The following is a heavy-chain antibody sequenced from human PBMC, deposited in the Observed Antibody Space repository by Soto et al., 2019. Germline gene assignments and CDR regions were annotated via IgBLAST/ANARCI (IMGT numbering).Heavy chain of an antibody. D-gene: IGHD3-3*01. J-gene: IGHJ6*02. Sequence: QVQLVQSGAEVKKPGASVKVSCKASGYTFSNYGISWVRQAPGQGLEWMGWISAYNGNTNYAQKRQGRVTMTTDTSTSTAYMELRRLRSDDTAVYFCARTLYDFWSGYSYYYYGMDVWGQGTTVTVSS. CDR2: ISAYNGNT. V-gene: IGHV1-18*01. CDR3: ARTLYDFWSGYSYYYYGMDV. CDR1: GYTFSNYG.